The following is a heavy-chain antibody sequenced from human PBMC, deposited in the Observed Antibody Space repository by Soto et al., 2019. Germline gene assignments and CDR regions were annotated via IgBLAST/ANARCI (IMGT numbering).Heavy chain of an antibody. Sequence: SGPTLVNPTQTLTLTCTFSGFSLTTSGVGVGWIRQPPGKALEWLALVYWNDDKRYSPSLKSRVTITKDTSKNQVVLTMTNMAPVDTATFSFARSNFFTPRSYGMDVWGKGTRVTVSS. V-gene: IGHV2-5*01. CDR2: VYWNDDK. CDR3: ARSNFFTPRSYGMDV. CDR1: GFSLTTSGVG. J-gene: IGHJ6*04.